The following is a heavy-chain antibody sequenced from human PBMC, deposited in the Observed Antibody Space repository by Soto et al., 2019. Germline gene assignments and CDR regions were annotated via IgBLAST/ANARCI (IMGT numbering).Heavy chain of an antibody. V-gene: IGHV3-23*01. CDR3: AKQRAGYGSGSDTFYFDF. CDR2: LSGSGGTT. CDR1: GFTFSTYA. D-gene: IGHD3-10*01. J-gene: IGHJ4*02. Sequence: GSLRLSCSTSGFTFSTYAMNWVRQAPGKGLEWVSALSGSGGTTYYADSVRGRFTISRDHSKNTLFLQMSSLRAEDTALYYCAKQRAGYGSGSDTFYFDFWGQGTLVTVSS.